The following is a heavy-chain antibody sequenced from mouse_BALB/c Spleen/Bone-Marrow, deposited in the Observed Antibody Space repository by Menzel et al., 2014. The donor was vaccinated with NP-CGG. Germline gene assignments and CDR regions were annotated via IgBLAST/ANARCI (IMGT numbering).Heavy chain of an antibody. CDR1: GFDFSRYW. J-gene: IGHJ2*01. D-gene: IGHD1-1*02. Sequence: EVKVIESGGGLVQPGGSLKLSCAASGFDFSRYWMSWVRQAPGKGLEWIGEVNPDSSTINYTPSLKDKLIISRDNAKNTLYLQMSKVRSEDTALYYCARPSKPYGPFDYWGQGTTLTVSS. CDR3: ARPSKPYGPFDY. V-gene: IGHV4-1*02. CDR2: VNPDSSTI.